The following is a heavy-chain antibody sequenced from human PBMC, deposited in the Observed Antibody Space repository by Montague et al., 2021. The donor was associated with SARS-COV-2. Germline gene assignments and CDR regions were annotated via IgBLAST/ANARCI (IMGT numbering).Heavy chain of an antibody. CDR2: IYYCGST. CDR3: ARHGLGYFVWLNEWYFDY. D-gene: IGHD3-9*01. CDR1: GGSISSYY. J-gene: IGHJ4*02. V-gene: IGHV4-59*08. Sequence: SETLSLTCTVSGGSISSYYWSWIWKPPGKGLGWIGYIYYCGSTNYNPSLKRRVTISVDTSKNQFSLKLSSVTAADTAVYYCARHGLGYFVWLNEWYFDYWGQGTLVTVSS.